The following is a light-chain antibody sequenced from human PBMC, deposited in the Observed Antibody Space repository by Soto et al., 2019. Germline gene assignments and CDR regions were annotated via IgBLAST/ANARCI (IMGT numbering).Light chain of an antibody. V-gene: IGKV3-20*01. CDR2: GAS. CDR1: QSISSW. J-gene: IGKJ4*01. Sequence: TQSPSTLSASVGDRVTIACRASQSISSWLAWYQQKPGQAPRLLMYGASTRATGIPDRFSGSGSGTDFSLTISRLEPEDFAVYYCQHSGSFGGGTKVEIK. CDR3: QHSGS.